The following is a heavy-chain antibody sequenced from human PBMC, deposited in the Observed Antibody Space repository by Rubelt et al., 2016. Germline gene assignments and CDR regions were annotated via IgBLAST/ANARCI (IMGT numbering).Heavy chain of an antibody. CDR3: ARAAAPPYYYYGMDV. CDR2: IKSKTDGGTT. J-gene: IGHJ6*02. Sequence: LEWVGRIKSKTDGGTTDYAAPVKGRFTISRDDSKNTLYLQMNSLKTEDTAVYYCARAAAPPYYYYGMDVWGQGTTVTVSS. D-gene: IGHD6-13*01. V-gene: IGHV3-15*07.